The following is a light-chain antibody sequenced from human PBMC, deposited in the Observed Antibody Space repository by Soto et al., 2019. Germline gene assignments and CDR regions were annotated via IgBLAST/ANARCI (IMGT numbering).Light chain of an antibody. Sequence: EIVLTQSPDTLSLSPGERATLSCRASQSVSSSYLAWYQQTPGQAPRLLIYGTSNRATGIPDRFSGSGSGTDFTLTISRLELEDFAVYYCQQYGNSRWTFGQGTKVEIK. V-gene: IGKV3-20*01. CDR3: QQYGNSRWT. J-gene: IGKJ1*01. CDR1: QSVSSSY. CDR2: GTS.